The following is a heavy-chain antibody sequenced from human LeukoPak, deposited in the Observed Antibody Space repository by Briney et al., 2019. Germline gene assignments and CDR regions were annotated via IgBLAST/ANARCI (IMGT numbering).Heavy chain of an antibody. CDR3: ARIAYYYGSGSFFSFDY. CDR2: IYHSGST. D-gene: IGHD3-10*01. CDR1: GYSISSGYY. V-gene: IGHV4-38-2*02. J-gene: IGHJ4*02. Sequence: SETLSLTCTVSGYSISSGYYWGWIRQPPGKGLEWIGSIYHSGSTYYNPSLKSRVTISVDTSKNQFSLKLSSVTAADTAVYYCARIAYYYGSGSFFSFDYWGQGTLVTVSS.